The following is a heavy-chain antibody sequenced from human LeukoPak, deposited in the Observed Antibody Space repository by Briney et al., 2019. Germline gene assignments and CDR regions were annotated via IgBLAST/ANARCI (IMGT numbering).Heavy chain of an antibody. J-gene: IGHJ6*03. CDR3: ARGGGNSYDNGRCHYYYYIDV. Sequence: SETLSLTCAVYGGSFSGYYWSWIRQPPGKGLEWIGEINHSGSTNYNPSLKSRVTISVDTSKNQFSLKLSSVTAADTAVYYCARGGGNSYDNGRCHYYYYIDVWGKGTTVTVSS. CDR2: INHSGST. V-gene: IGHV4-34*01. D-gene: IGHD3-22*01. CDR1: GGSFSGYY.